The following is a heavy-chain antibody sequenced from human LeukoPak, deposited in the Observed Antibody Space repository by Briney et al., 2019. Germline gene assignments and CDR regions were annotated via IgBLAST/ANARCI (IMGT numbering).Heavy chain of an antibody. CDR3: ARDCWDY. D-gene: IGHD2-21*01. J-gene: IGHJ4*02. V-gene: IGHV3-30-3*01. Sequence: PGGSLRLSCAASGFTFSSYWMNWVRQAPGKGLEWVAVISYDGSNKYYADSVKGRFTISRDNSKNTLYLQINSLRAEDTAVYYCARDCWDYWGQGTLVTVSS. CDR2: ISYDGSNK. CDR1: GFTFSSYW.